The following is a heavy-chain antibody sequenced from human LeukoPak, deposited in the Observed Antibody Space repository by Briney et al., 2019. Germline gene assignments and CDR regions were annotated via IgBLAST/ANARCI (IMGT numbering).Heavy chain of an antibody. CDR1: GGSINTYY. J-gene: IGHJ5*02. CDR3: ARGVVVSATPNCFDP. V-gene: IGHV4-4*07. CDR2: IYSSGST. D-gene: IGHD2-15*01. Sequence: SETLSLTCTVSGGSINTYYWSWIRQPAGKGLEWIGRIYSSGSTNYNPSLKSRVTMSVDTSKNQFSLKLTSVTAADTAVYYCARGVVVSATPNCFDPWGQGTLVTVSS.